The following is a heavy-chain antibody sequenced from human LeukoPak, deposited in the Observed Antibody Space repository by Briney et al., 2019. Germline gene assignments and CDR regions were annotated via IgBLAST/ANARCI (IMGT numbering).Heavy chain of an antibody. CDR2: IIPILGIA. CDR3: ARVPRDSSGWQNWFDP. CDR1: GGTFSSYA. V-gene: IGHV1-69*04. Sequence: VASVKVSCKASGGTFSSYAISWVRQAPGQGLEWMGRIIPILGIANYAQKFQGRVTITADKSTSTAYMELSSLRSEDTAVYYCARVPRDSSGWQNWFDPWGQGTLVTVSS. D-gene: IGHD6-19*01. J-gene: IGHJ5*02.